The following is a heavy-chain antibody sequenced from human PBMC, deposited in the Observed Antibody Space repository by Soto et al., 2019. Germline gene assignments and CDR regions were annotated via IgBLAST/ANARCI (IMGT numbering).Heavy chain of an antibody. J-gene: IGHJ4*02. CDR2: INAGKGNT. Sequence: ASVKVSCKASGYIFTRYAIHWVRQAPGQRLEWMGWINAGKGNTKYSEKFQGRVTTTRDTSASTVYMELSSLRSEDTAVYYCARDCYYGSGTFNYFDYWGQGTPVTVSS. D-gene: IGHD3-10*01. CDR3: ARDCYYGSGTFNYFDY. CDR1: GYIFTRYA. V-gene: IGHV1-3*01.